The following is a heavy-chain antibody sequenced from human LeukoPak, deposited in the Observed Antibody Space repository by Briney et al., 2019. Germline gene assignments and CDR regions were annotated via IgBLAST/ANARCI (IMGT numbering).Heavy chain of an antibody. CDR1: GFTFSSYA. CDR3: AREPNYYGSGSDSFDY. V-gene: IGHV3-30*04. D-gene: IGHD3-10*01. CDR2: ISYDGCNK. Sequence: GGSLRLSCAASGFTFSSYAMHWVRQAPGKGLEWVAVISYDGCNKFYADSVKGRFTISRDNSKHTLYLQMNSLRAEDTAVYNCAREPNYYGSGSDSFDYWGQGTLLSASS. J-gene: IGHJ4*02.